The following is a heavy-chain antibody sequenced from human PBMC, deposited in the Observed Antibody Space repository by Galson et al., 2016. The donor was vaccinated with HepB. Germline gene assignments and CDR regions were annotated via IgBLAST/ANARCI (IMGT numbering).Heavy chain of an antibody. Sequence: CAISGDSVSSDSAAWNWIRQSPSRGLEWLGRTYYRSKWYNAYALSVKSRITMNADTSKNQFSLQLNSVTPEDTALYFCARAEANWDGGDDNWFDPWGQGTLVTVSS. D-gene: IGHD7-27*01. CDR1: GDSVSSDSAA. J-gene: IGHJ5*02. CDR3: ARAEANWDGGDDNWFDP. CDR2: TYYRSKWYN. V-gene: IGHV6-1*01.